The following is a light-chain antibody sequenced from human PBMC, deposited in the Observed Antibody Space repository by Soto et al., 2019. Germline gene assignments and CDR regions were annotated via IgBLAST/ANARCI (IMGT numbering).Light chain of an antibody. CDR2: KES. CDR1: QSINNW. Sequence: DIQMTQSPSTLSASVGDRVTITCRASQSINNWLVWYQQKPGIAPKLLMYKESNLESGVTSSFSGSGSGTEFALTISSLQPDDFATYYCQQYNSYPWTFGQGTKVEIK. V-gene: IGKV1-5*03. CDR3: QQYNSYPWT. J-gene: IGKJ1*01.